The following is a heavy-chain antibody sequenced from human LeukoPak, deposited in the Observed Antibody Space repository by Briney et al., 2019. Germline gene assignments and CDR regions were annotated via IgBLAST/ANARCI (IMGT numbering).Heavy chain of an antibody. J-gene: IGHJ3*01. CDR2: IYYSGST. Sequence: SETLSLTCAVSGGSISSGGYSWSWIRQPPGKGLEWIGYIYYSGSTYYNPSLKSRVTISVDTSKNQFSLKLSSVTAADTAVYYCARDLVILGVPGDAFDLWGQGTMATVSS. V-gene: IGHV4-30-4*07. D-gene: IGHD1-26*01. CDR1: GGSISSGGYS. CDR3: ARDLVILGVPGDAFDL.